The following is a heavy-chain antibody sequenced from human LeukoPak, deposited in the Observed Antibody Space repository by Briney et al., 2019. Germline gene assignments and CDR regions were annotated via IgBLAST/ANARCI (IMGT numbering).Heavy chain of an antibody. CDR1: GFTFNNYA. J-gene: IGHJ4*02. CDR3: AKMWWSGYPQGVDY. V-gene: IGHV3-30*18. CDR2: VSFDGSNY. D-gene: IGHD3-3*01. Sequence: GGSLRLSCAASGFTFNNYAMHWVRQAPGKGLEWVAVVSFDGSNYYYADSVKGRFTISRDNFKNTLFLQMNSLRPDDTAVYYCAKMWWSGYPQGVDYWGQGTLVTVSS.